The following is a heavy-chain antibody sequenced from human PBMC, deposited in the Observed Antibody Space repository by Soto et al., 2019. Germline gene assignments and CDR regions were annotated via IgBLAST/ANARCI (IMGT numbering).Heavy chain of an antibody. D-gene: IGHD3-3*01. J-gene: IGHJ6*03. CDR3: AKVDGDLEWFHIGSYYYYMDV. CDR1: GFTFSSYA. CDR2: ISGSGGST. V-gene: IGHV3-23*01. Sequence: GGSLRLSCAASGFTFSSYAMSWVRQAPGKGLEWVSAISGSGGSTYYADSVKGRFTISRDNSKNTLYLQMNSLRAEDTAVYYCAKVDGDLEWFHIGSYYYYMDVWGKGTTVTVSS.